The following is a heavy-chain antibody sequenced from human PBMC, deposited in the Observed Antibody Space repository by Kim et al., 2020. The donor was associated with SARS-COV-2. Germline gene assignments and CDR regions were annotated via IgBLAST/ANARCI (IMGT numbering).Heavy chain of an antibody. J-gene: IGHJ4*02. CDR1: GFTFTFYS. CDR2: INRSGDGT. V-gene: IGHV1-46*01. Sequence: ASVKVSCKASGFTFTFYSMHWVRQAPGQGLEWMGMINRSGDGTNYAQKFQGRVTMTGDTSTNTVYMELSSLRSDDTAVYYCAKEGGHWGQGTLVTVSS. D-gene: IGHD3-16*01. CDR3: AKEGGH.